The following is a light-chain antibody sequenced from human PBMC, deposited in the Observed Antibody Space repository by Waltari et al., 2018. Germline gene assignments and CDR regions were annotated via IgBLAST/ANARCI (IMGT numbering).Light chain of an antibody. Sequence: EIVLTQSPGPLSLPPGERATLSCRDSQRVTSISLTWYQQKLGQAPRLLIYGTSSRATGIPDRFSGSGSGTDFTLTISRLEPEDFAVYYCQQYDGEVVTFGGGTKVEI. V-gene: IGKV3-20*01. J-gene: IGKJ4*01. CDR2: GTS. CDR1: QRVTSIS. CDR3: QQYDGEVVT.